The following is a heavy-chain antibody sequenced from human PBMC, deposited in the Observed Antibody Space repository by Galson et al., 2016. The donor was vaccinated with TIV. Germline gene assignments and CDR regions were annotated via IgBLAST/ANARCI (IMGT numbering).Heavy chain of an antibody. J-gene: IGHJ4*02. CDR2: ISPMFHTA. V-gene: IGHV1-69*13. CDR3: AREALPHSSNWAF. D-gene: IGHD1-1*01. Sequence: SVKVSCKVSGGNFGNYAIAWVRQAPGQGLEWMGEISPMFHTANYAQKFQGRVTITADESTTTSYMELSSLRYEDTAQYYCAREALPHSSNWAFWGQGTLVTVSS. CDR1: GGNFGNYA.